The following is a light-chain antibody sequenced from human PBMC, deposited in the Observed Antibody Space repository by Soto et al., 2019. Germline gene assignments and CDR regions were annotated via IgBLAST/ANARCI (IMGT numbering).Light chain of an antibody. CDR2: SNN. V-gene: IGLV1-44*01. CDR1: SSNIGSNT. Sequence: QSVLTQPPSASGTPGQRVTISCSGSSSNIGSNTVNWYQQLPGTAPKLLIDSNNQRPSGVPDRFSGSKSVTSASLAISGLQSEDEADYYCAAWDDSLNGPVFGGGTKLTVL. CDR3: AAWDDSLNGPV. J-gene: IGLJ2*01.